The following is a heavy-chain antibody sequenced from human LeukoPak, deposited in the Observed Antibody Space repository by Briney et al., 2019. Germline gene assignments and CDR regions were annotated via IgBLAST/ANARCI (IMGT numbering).Heavy chain of an antibody. CDR2: IIPILDVA. CDR3: ARGSIAAAGPDAFDI. D-gene: IGHD6-13*01. Sequence: SVKVSCKASGGSFNSYVITWVRQAPGQGLEWMGRIIPILDVANFAQKFQGRVTITADESTSTAYMELSSLRSEDTAVYYCARGSIAAAGPDAFDIWGQGTMVTVSS. CDR1: GGSFNSYV. V-gene: IGHV1-69*04. J-gene: IGHJ3*02.